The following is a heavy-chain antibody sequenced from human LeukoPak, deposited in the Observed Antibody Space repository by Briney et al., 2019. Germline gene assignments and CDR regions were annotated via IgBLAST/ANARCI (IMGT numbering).Heavy chain of an antibody. CDR2: ISAYNGNT. Sequence: ASEKVSCKASGYTFTSYGISWVRQAPGQGLEWMGWISAYNGNTNYAQKLQGRVTMTTDTSTSTAYMELRSLRSDDTAVYYCARKETTIFGVVITYGMDVWGQGTTVTVSS. CDR3: ARKETTIFGVVITYGMDV. D-gene: IGHD3-3*01. CDR1: GYTFTSYG. V-gene: IGHV1-18*01. J-gene: IGHJ6*02.